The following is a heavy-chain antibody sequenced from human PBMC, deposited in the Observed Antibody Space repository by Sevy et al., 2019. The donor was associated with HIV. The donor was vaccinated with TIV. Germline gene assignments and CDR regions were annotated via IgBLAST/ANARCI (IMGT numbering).Heavy chain of an antibody. V-gene: IGHV3-15*01. CDR2: IKSKTDVGTT. D-gene: IGHD3-10*01. Sequence: GGSLRLSCAASGFTFSNAWMSWVRQAPGKGLEWVGRIKSKTDVGTTEYAAPVKGRFTTSKDDTKNTLYLQMNSLKTEETAIYYCTKDSKKRGLSALLDYWGQGTLVTVSS. CDR1: GFTFSNAW. J-gene: IGHJ4*02. CDR3: TKDSKKRGLSALLDY.